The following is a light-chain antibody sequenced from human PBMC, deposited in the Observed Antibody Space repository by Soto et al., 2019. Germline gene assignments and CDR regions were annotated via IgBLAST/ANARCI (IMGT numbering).Light chain of an antibody. J-gene: IGKJ3*01. CDR2: DPS. Sequence: EIVLMQSPGTLSLSPGEGATLSCRASQSVNSNYLAWNQQKPGQAPTVLIFDPSSRATSVPDRFSGSGSATDFTLTISRLEPNDFAVYYCQQYGSSPFTFGPGTKVHIE. CDR3: QQYGSSPFT. V-gene: IGKV3-20*01. CDR1: QSVNSNY.